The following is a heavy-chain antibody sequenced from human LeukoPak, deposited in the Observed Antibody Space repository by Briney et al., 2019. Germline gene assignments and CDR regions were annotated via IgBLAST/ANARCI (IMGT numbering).Heavy chain of an antibody. D-gene: IGHD6-13*01. CDR3: ARQGEAASFDY. V-gene: IGHV1-2*02. CDR1: GYTFTGAY. Sequence: ASVKVSCKASGYTFTGAYIHWVRQAPGQGPEWMGWINSYSGGTNYAQKFQGGVTLTRDTSLGTAYMELSRLRSDDTAVYYCARQGEAASFDYWGQGTLVTVSS. CDR2: INSYSGGT. J-gene: IGHJ4*02.